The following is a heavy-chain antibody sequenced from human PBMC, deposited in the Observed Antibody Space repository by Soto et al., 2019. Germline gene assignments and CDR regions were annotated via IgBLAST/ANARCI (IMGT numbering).Heavy chain of an antibody. J-gene: IGHJ3*02. CDR2: INAGNSDT. CDR1: GYTFTSYA. Sequence: AASVKVSCKASGYTFTSYAMHWVRQAPGQRLEGMGWINAGNSDTKYSQKFQDRVTITSDTSASTAYMELSSLRSEDTAVYYCARDSPYYYDTSGYLESPTLDVFDIWGQGTMVTVSS. D-gene: IGHD3-22*01. CDR3: ARDSPYYYDTSGYLESPTLDVFDI. V-gene: IGHV1-3*01.